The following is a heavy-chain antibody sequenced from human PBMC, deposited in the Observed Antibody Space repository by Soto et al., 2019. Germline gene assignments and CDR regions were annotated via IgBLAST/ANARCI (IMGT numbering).Heavy chain of an antibody. CDR2: VRDKANGYTT. D-gene: IGHD1-26*01. Sequence: EVQLVESGGGLVEPGGSLRLSCAASGFIFSDHYMDWVRQAPGKGLEWIGRVRDKANGYTTEYAASVRGRFTVSRDDSKHSLDLQMNSLQIEDTAMYYCVRNLASGGTYYIDYWGQGTLVTVSS. J-gene: IGHJ4*02. CDR3: VRNLASGGTYYIDY. CDR1: GFIFSDHY. V-gene: IGHV3-72*01.